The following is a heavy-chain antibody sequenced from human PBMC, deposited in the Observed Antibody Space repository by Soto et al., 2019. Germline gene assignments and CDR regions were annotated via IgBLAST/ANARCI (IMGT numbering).Heavy chain of an antibody. CDR2: MNPNSGDT. CDR3: ARGPSRPTMIAVPDGGSLWLDP. V-gene: IGHV1-8*01. D-gene: IGHD3-22*01. J-gene: IGHJ5*02. Sequence: QVQLVQSGAEVKKPGASVKVSCKTSGYTFTSYDINWVRQATGQKLEWMGWMNPNSGDTGYAQKCQASLSMTRNTPRSAAYMDLTRLRSEDTAVYYCARGPSRPTMIAVPDGGSLWLDPWGQGTLVSVSS. CDR1: GYTFTSYD.